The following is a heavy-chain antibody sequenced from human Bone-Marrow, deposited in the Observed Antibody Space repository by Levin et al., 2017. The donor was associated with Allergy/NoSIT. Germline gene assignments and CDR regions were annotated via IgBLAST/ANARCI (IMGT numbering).Heavy chain of an antibody. CDR3: ARSVAAAGNNWFDP. CDR1: GGSVSSGGYY. D-gene: IGHD6-13*01. V-gene: IGHV4-31*03. J-gene: IGHJ5*02. Sequence: SQTLSLTCTVSGGSVSSGGYYWSWIRQYPAKGLEWIGYIHNAGRTFYNPTLKSRLTISPDTSKNQFSLRLTSVTAADTAMYYCARSVAAAGNNWFDPWGPGTLVIVSS. CDR2: IHNAGRT.